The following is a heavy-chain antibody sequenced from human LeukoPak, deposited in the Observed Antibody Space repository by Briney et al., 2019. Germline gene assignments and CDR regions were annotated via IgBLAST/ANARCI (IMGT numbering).Heavy chain of an antibody. CDR2: ISSSSSYI. V-gene: IGHV3-21*01. CDR3: ARDGRIAVAAIDY. D-gene: IGHD6-19*01. CDR1: GFTVSSNY. Sequence: GGSLRLSCAVSGFTVSSNYMSWVRQPPGKGLEWVSSISSSSSYIYYADSVKGRFTISRDNAKNSLYLQMNSLRAEDTAVYYCARDGRIAVAAIDYWGQGTLVTVSS. J-gene: IGHJ4*02.